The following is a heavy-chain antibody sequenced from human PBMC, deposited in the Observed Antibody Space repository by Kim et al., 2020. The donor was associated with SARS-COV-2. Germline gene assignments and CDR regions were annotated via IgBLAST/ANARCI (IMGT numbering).Heavy chain of an antibody. Sequence: ASVKVSCKASGYTFTSYGISWVRQAPGQGLEWMGWISAYNGNTNYAQKLQGRVPMTTDTSTSTAYMELRSLRSDDTAVYYCARGGTGGSPYYYYYGMDVWGQGTTVTVSS. CDR1: GYTFTSYG. CDR3: ARGGTGGSPYYYYYGMDV. V-gene: IGHV1-18*01. D-gene: IGHD1-26*01. J-gene: IGHJ6*02. CDR2: ISAYNGNT.